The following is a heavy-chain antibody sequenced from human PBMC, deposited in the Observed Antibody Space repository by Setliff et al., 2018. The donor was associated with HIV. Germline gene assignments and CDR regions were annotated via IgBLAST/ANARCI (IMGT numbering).Heavy chain of an antibody. D-gene: IGHD3-10*01. J-gene: IGHJ4*02. V-gene: IGHV3-74*01. CDR1: GFTFSSYR. CDR2: INSDGSST. Sequence: PGGSLRLSCAASGFTFSSYRMHWVRQAPGKGLVWVSRINSDGSSTSYADSVKGRFTISRDNSKNTLYLHMNRLRAEDTAVYYCARDQVANSYGSGIDYWGQGTLVTVSS. CDR3: ARDQVANSYGSGIDY.